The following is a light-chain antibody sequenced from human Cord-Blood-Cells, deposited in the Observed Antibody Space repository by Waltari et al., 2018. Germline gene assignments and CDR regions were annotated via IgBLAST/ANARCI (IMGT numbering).Light chain of an antibody. CDR3: QAWDSSTVV. V-gene: IGLV3-1*01. J-gene: IGLJ2*01. Sequence: SYELTQPPSVSVSPGQTASITCPGDKLGDKYACWYQQKPGPSPVPVIYQDSKRPSGIPGRFSGSNAGNTATLTISGTQAMGEADYYCQAWDSSTVVFAGGTKLTVL. CDR1: KLGDKY. CDR2: QDS.